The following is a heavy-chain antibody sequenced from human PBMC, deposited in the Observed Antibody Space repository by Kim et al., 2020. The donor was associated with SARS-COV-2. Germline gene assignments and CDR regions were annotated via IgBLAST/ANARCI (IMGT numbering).Heavy chain of an antibody. CDR3: ARVPTVTTHFDY. J-gene: IGHJ4*02. Sequence: NYDPSLKSRVTISVDPSKNQFSLKLSSVTAADTAVYYCARVPTVTTHFDYWGQGTLVTVSS. D-gene: IGHD4-17*01. V-gene: IGHV4-34*01.